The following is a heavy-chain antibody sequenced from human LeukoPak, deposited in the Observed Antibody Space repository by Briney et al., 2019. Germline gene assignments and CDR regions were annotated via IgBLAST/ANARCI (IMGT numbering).Heavy chain of an antibody. CDR2: INHSGST. V-gene: IGHV4-34*01. CDR1: GRSFSGYY. Sequence: SETLSLTCAVYGRSFSGYYWSWIRQPPGKGLEWIGEINHSGSTNYNPSLKSRVTISVDTSKNQFSLKLSSVTAADTAVYYCARPRGGNWFDPWGQGTLVTVSS. D-gene: IGHD3-10*01. J-gene: IGHJ5*02. CDR3: ARPRGGNWFDP.